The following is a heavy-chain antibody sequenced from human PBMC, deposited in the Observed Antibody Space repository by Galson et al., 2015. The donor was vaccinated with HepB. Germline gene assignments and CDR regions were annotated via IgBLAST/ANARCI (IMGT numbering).Heavy chain of an antibody. Sequence: SRITINPDTSKNQLSLQLNSVTPEDTAVYYCARDSSGWFSYWGQGTLVTVSS. CDR3: ARDSSGWFSY. D-gene: IGHD6-19*01. V-gene: IGHV6-1*01. J-gene: IGHJ4*02.